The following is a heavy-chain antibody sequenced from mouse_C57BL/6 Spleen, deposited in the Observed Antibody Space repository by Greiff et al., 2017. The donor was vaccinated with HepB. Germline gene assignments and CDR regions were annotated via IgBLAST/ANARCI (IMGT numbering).Heavy chain of an antibody. J-gene: IGHJ1*03. CDR3: ARLQLDWYFDV. Sequence: VMLVESGAELVRPGTSVKVSCKASGYAFTNYLIEWVKQRPGQGLEWIGVINPGSGGTNYNDKFKGKATLTADKSSSTAYMQLSSLTSEDAAVYFCARLQLDWYFDVWGTGTTVTVSS. CDR2: INPGSGGT. V-gene: IGHV1-54*01. CDR1: GYAFTNYL. D-gene: IGHD3-1*01.